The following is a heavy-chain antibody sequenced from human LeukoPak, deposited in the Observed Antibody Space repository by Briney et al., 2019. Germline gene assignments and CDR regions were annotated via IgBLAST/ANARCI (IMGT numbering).Heavy chain of an antibody. V-gene: IGHV3-66*01. D-gene: IGHD6-13*01. CDR1: GFTVSSNY. CDR2: IYSGGST. Sequence: GGSLRLSCAASGFTVSSNYMSWVRQAPGKGLEWVSVIYSGGSTYYADSVKGRFTISRDNSKNTLYLQMNSLRAEDTAVYYCARDPSAAGTEPAGDYWGQGTLVTVSS. CDR3: ARDPSAAGTEPAGDY. J-gene: IGHJ4*02.